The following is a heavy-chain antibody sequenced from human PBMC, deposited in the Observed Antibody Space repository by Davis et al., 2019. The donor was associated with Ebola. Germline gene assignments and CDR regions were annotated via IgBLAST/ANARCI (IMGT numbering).Heavy chain of an antibody. CDR1: GYTFTNYG. CDR2: MNPHNGNT. J-gene: IGHJ4*02. Sequence: ASVKVSCKASGYTFTNYGITWVRQAPGQGLEWMGWMNPHNGNTNYAQNVQGRVTMTTDTSTNTAYMEVGSLRSDDTAVYYCARAQFPTTSDHWGQGTLVTVSS. CDR3: ARAQFPTTSDH. D-gene: IGHD1-1*01. V-gene: IGHV1-18*04.